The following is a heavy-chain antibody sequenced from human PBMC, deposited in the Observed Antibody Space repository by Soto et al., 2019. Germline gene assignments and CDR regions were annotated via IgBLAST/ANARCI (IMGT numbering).Heavy chain of an antibody. Sequence: ASLKVSCKASGYTFTSYEINWVRQATGQGLEWMGWMNPNNGNTGYAQKFQGRVTMTRNTSISTAYMELSSLGSEDTAVYYCARGPHPYFNDYRGQGTLVTVSS. CDR3: ARGPHPYFNDY. CDR2: MNPNNGNT. D-gene: IGHD2-8*01. J-gene: IGHJ4*02. V-gene: IGHV1-8*01. CDR1: GYTFTSYE.